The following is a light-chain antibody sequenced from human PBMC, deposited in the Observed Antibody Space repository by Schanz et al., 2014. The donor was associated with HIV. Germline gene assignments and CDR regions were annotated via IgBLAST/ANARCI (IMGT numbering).Light chain of an antibody. CDR3: QHYGDSRGT. J-gene: IGKJ4*02. CDR1: QSVGGSQ. Sequence: EIVLTQSPGTLSLSPGERGTLSCRASQSVGGSQMAWYQHRRGQAPRLLFYATSFRATGVPDRFSGSGSGTDFTLTISRLEPEDFAVYYCQHYGDSRGTFGGGTKVDI. V-gene: IGKV3-20*01. CDR2: ATS.